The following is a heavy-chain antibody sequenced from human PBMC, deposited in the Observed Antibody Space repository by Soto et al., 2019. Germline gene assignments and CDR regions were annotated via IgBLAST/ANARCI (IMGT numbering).Heavy chain of an antibody. Sequence: SETLSLTCTVSGGSISSYYWSWIRQPPGKGLEWIGYIYYSGSTNYNPSLKSRVTISVDTSKNQFSLKLSSVTAADTAVYYCARFDYGDYGWKGSAFDIWGQGTTVTV. V-gene: IGHV4-59*01. CDR2: IYYSGST. CDR1: GGSISSYY. D-gene: IGHD4-17*01. CDR3: ARFDYGDYGWKGSAFDI. J-gene: IGHJ3*02.